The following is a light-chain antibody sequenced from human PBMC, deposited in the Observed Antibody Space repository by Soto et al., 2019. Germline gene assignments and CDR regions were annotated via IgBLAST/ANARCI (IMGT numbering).Light chain of an antibody. Sequence: QSVLTQPPSASGSPGQSVTISCTGTSTDVGEYNYVSWYQHHPGKAPKLLIYEVFRRPSGVPDRFSGSKSGNTASLTVSGLQAEDEADYYCSSFAGTNSFVFGTGTKLTVL. V-gene: IGLV2-8*01. CDR3: SSFAGTNSFV. J-gene: IGLJ1*01. CDR2: EVF. CDR1: STDVGEYNY.